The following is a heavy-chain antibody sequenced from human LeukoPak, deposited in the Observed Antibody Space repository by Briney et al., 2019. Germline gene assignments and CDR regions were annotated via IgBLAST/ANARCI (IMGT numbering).Heavy chain of an antibody. D-gene: IGHD6-19*01. V-gene: IGHV4-34*01. CDR2: INHSGST. CDR3: AIRSGWFDY. CDR1: GGSFSGYY. J-gene: IGHJ4*02. Sequence: SETLSLACAVYGGSFSGYYWSWIRQPPGKGLEWIGEINHSGSTNYNPSLKSRVTISVDTSKNQFSLKLSSVTAADTAVYYCAIRSGWFDYWGQGTLVTVSS.